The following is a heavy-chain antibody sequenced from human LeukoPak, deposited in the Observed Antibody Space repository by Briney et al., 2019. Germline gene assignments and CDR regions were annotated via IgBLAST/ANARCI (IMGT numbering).Heavy chain of an antibody. J-gene: IGHJ4*02. CDR2: IYYSGNT. Sequence: PSETLSLTCTVPGGSISSTSYYWGWIRQPPGKGLEWIGSIYYSGNTYYNPSLKSRVTISVDTSKNQFSLKLSSVTATDTAVYYCALGVVVRSQTGRYFDYWGQGTLVTVSS. CDR1: GGSISSTSYY. D-gene: IGHD2-15*01. V-gene: IGHV4-39*01. CDR3: ALGVVVRSQTGRYFDY.